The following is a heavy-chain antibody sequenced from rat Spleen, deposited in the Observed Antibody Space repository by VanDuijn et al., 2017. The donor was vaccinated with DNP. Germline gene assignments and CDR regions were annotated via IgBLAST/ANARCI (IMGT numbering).Heavy chain of an antibody. V-gene: IGHV5-7*01. CDR2: ISYDGSST. Sequence: EVQLVESGGGLVQPGRSLKLSCAASGFTFSDYNMAWVRQAPKKGLEWVATISYDGSSTYYRDSVKGRVTISRDNAKSTLYLQMDSLRSEDTATYYCARHGGGFLYVMDALVQGASVTVSS. CDR3: ARHGGGFLYVMDA. CDR1: GFTFSDYN. J-gene: IGHJ4*01. D-gene: IGHD4-4*01.